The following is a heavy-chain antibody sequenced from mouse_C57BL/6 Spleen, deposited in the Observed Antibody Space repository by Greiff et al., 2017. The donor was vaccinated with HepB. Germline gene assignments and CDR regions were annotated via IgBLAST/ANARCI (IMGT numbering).Heavy chain of an antibody. V-gene: IGHV1-9*01. D-gene: IGHD2-3*01. CDR3: ARGGDDGYYHDY. CDR1: GYTFTGYW. J-gene: IGHJ2*01. Sequence: QVQLKESGAELMKPGASVKLSCKATGYTFTGYWIEWVKQRPGHGLEWIGEILPGSGSTNYNEKFKGKATFTADTSSNTAYRQLGSRTTEDSAIYYCARGGDDGYYHDYWGQGTTLTVSS. CDR2: ILPGSGST.